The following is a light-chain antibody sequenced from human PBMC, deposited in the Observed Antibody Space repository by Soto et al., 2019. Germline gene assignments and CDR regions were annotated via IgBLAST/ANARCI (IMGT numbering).Light chain of an antibody. CDR3: KSYAGSIPYV. V-gene: IGLV1-44*01. CDR1: SSNIGSNT. J-gene: IGLJ1*01. CDR2: SNK. Sequence: QSVLTQPPSASGTPGQRVTISCSGSSSNIGSNTVNWYQHLPGTAPKLLIYSNKQRPSGVPDRFSGSKSGTSASLAISGLKSEDEADYFCKSYAGSIPYVCGTGTKVTVL.